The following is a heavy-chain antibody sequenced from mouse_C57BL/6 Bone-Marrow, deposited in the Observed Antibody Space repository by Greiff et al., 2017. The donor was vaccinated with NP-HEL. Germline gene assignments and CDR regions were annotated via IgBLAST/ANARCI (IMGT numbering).Heavy chain of an antibody. CDR2: IDPSDSET. D-gene: IGHD2-5*01. V-gene: IGHV1-52*01. Sequence: VQLHQPGAELVRPGSSVKLSCKASGYTFTSYWMHWVKQRPIQGLEWIGNIDPSDSETHYNQKFKDKATLTVDKSSSTAYMQLSSLTSEDSAVYYCARSNYSNHAYYAMDYWGQGTSVTVSS. CDR3: ARSNYSNHAYYAMDY. J-gene: IGHJ4*01. CDR1: GYTFTSYW.